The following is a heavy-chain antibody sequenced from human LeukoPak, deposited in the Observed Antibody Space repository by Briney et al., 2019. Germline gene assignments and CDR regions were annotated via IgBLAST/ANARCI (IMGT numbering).Heavy chain of an antibody. Sequence: PSETLSLTCTVSGGSISSADYYWTWLRQHPGTGLEWIGYIYYSGSTYYDPSLTSRVTISADTSRNQFSLKMSSVTAADTAVYYCARWGKIDPAKRKGTLDPWGQGTLVTVSS. J-gene: IGHJ5*02. D-gene: IGHD1-7*01. CDR1: GGSISSADYY. V-gene: IGHV4-31*03. CDR3: ARWGKIDPAKRKGTLDP. CDR2: IYYSGST.